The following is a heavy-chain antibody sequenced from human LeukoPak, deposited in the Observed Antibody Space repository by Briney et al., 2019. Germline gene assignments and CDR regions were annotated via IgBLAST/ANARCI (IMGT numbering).Heavy chain of an antibody. Sequence: GASVKVSCKASGYTFSDYSIHWVRQAPGQGLEWMGWISPNTGDTNYAQRFQGRVTMNRDMSTSTVYMELSSLRSEDTAVYYCASGATVTTDIDYWGQGTLVTVSS. CDR2: ISPNTGDT. J-gene: IGHJ4*02. CDR3: ASGATVTTDIDY. D-gene: IGHD4-17*01. V-gene: IGHV1-2*02. CDR1: GYTFSDYS.